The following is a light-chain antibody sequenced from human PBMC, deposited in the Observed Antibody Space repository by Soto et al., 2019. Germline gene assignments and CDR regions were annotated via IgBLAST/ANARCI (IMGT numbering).Light chain of an antibody. CDR1: QSVSSY. V-gene: IGKV3-11*01. J-gene: IGKJ4*02. CDR3: QQRINWPLT. CDR2: DAV. Sequence: ETVLTQSPATLSLSPGERATLSCRASQSVSSYLAWSQQKPGQAPRLLIYDAVNRATSIPARFSGSGCGTDFTLTIGSLEPEDSGVYYCQQRINWPLTVGGGTRMEIK.